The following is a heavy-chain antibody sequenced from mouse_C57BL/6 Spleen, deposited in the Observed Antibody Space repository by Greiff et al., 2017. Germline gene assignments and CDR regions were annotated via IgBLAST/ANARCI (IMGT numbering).Heavy chain of an antibody. CDR1: GYTFTSYW. D-gene: IGHD3-1*01. Sequence: QVQLQQPGAELVKPGASVKLSCKASGYTFTSYWMHWVKQRPGQGLEWIGMIHPNSGSTNYNEKFKSKATLTVDKSSSTAYMQLSRLTSEDSAVXYCARSGLYDAMDYWGQGTSGTVSS. V-gene: IGHV1-64*01. CDR2: IHPNSGST. J-gene: IGHJ4*01. CDR3: ARSGLYDAMDY.